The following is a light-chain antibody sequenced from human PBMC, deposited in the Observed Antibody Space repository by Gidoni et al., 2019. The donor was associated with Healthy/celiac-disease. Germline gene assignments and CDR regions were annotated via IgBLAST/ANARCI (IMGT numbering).Light chain of an antibody. CDR3: LQDYNYPRT. CDR1: QGIRND. J-gene: IGKJ1*01. Sequence: AIQMTQSPSSLSASVGDRVTITCRASQGIRNDLGWYQQKPGKAPKLLIYAASSVQSGVPSRLSGSGSGKDFTLTISSLQPEDFATYFCLQDYNYPRTFGQGTKVEIK. V-gene: IGKV1-6*01. CDR2: AAS.